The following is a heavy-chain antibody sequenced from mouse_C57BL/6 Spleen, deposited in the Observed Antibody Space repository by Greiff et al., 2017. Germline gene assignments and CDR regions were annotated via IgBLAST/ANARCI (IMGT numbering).Heavy chain of an antibody. Sequence: EVQLQQSGPELVKPGASVKISCKASGYTFTDYYMNWVKQSHGKCLEWIGDIYPNNGDTRYNEKFKGKATWTVDKSSSTAYMALRSLTAEDSAVYSCARGGSYDVAYWGQGTPLTVSS. CDR3: ARGGSYDVAY. J-gene: IGHJ2*01. D-gene: IGHD2-14*01. CDR1: GYTFTDYY. V-gene: IGHV1-26*01. CDR2: IYPNNGDT.